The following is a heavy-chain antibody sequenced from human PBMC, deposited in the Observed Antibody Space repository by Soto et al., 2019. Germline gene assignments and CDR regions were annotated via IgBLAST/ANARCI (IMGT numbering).Heavy chain of an antibody. Sequence: GGSLRLSCAASGFTFSNYGMHWVRQAPGKGLEWVAVIWYDGSNEFYADSVKGRFTISRDNSKRTLYLQMNSLRAEDTAVYYCARVGPQYCSGGSCYQTDYWGQGTLVTVSS. D-gene: IGHD2-15*01. V-gene: IGHV3-33*01. CDR1: GFTFSNYG. CDR3: ARVGPQYCSGGSCYQTDY. J-gene: IGHJ4*02. CDR2: IWYDGSNE.